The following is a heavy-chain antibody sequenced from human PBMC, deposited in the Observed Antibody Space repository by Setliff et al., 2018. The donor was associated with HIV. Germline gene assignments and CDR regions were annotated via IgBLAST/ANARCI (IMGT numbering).Heavy chain of an antibody. CDR2: IYYNGIT. Sequence: PSETLSLTCTVSGGSISSHYWSWIRQPPGKGLEWIGCIYYNGITNYTPSLKSRVTMFIDTSQNQFSLKLTSVTATDTAVYDCARGHCSGTNCYGVDYYGMDVWGQGTTVTVSS. CDR1: GGSISSHY. D-gene: IGHD2-2*01. J-gene: IGHJ6*02. CDR3: ARGHCSGTNCYGVDYYGMDV. V-gene: IGHV4-59*08.